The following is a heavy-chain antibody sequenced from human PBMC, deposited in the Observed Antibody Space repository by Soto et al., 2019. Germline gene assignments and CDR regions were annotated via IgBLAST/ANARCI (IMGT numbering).Heavy chain of an antibody. D-gene: IGHD5-18*01. Sequence: PSLTCTVSGTSISSGGYYWSWIRQHPEKGLEWIGYINYSGSTYYNPSLKSRVTISVDTSKNQFALKLSSVTAADTAVYYSATDTAGTVNYFDPWGQGTLVTVSS. CDR1: GTSISSGGYY. J-gene: IGHJ5*02. CDR2: INYSGST. CDR3: ATDTAGTVNYFDP. V-gene: IGHV4-31*03.